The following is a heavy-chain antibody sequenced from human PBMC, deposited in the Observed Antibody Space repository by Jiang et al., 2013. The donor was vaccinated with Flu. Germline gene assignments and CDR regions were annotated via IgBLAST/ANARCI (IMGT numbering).Heavy chain of an antibody. V-gene: IGHV4-30-4*08. Sequence: QTLSLTCTVSGGSISSGDYYWGWIRQPPGKGLEYIGYIYHSGSAYYSPSLESRVTISVDTSKNQFSLKVRSVTAADTAVYYCARGTDYDVLTGASYLFDYWGQGILVTVSS. CDR2: IYHSGSA. CDR1: GGSISSGDYY. D-gene: IGHD3-9*01. J-gene: IGHJ4*02. CDR3: ARGTDYDVLTGASYLFDY.